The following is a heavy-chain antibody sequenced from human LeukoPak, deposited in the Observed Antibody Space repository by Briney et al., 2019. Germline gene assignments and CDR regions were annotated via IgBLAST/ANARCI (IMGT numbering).Heavy chain of an antibody. D-gene: IGHD2-2*01. J-gene: IGHJ4*02. Sequence: NPSETLSLTCAVYGGSFSGYYWSWIRQPPGKGLEWIGEINHSGSTNYNPSLKSRVTISVDTSKNQFSLKLSSVTAADTAVYYCARDLIVVPAAYFDYWGQGTLVTVSS. CDR3: ARDLIVVPAAYFDY. CDR2: INHSGST. V-gene: IGHV4-34*01. CDR1: GGSFSGYY.